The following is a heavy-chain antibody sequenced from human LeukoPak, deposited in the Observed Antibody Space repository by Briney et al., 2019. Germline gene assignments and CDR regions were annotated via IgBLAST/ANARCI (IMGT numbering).Heavy chain of an antibody. CDR2: ISWNSGLI. CDR3: AKVGIFGLVTYYFDY. J-gene: IGHJ4*02. V-gene: IGHV3-9*01. CDR1: GFTFDEYA. D-gene: IGHD3/OR15-3a*01. Sequence: PGGSLRLSCAASGFTFDEYAMHWVRQAPGKGLEWVSGISWNSGLIDYADSVKGRFTISRDNAKTSLYLQMNSLKAEDTAFYYCAKVGIFGLVTYYFDYWGQGTLVTVSS.